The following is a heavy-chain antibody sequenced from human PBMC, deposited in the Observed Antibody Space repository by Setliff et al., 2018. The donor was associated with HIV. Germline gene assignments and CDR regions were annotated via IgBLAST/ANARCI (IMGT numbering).Heavy chain of an antibody. V-gene: IGHV5-51*01. D-gene: IGHD3-22*01. J-gene: IGHJ4*02. CDR1: GYIFTSYW. CDR2: IYPRDSDT. Sequence: GESLKISCQGSGYIFTSYWIGWVRQMPGKGLEWMGIIYPRDSDTKYSPSFQGRFTISRDNVGNSLYLQMNNLTVEDTAVYYCARGLADPWFFYDNSGLNPFNYWGQGAQVTVSS. CDR3: ARGLADPWFFYDNSGLNPFNY.